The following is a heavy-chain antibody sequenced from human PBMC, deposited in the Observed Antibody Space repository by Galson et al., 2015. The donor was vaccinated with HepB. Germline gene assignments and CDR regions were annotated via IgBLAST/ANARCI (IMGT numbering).Heavy chain of an antibody. J-gene: IGHJ1*01. V-gene: IGHV1-18*04. D-gene: IGHD3-10*01. CDR3: ARGPWFGELIGILVFQH. Sequence: SVKVSCKASGYTFTSYGISWVRQAPGHGLEWVGRLNPYNGGINYAQKFQPRVTMTTDTSTSTAYMELRSLTSDDTAVYFCARGPWFGELIGILVFQHWGQGTLVTVSS. CDR1: GYTFTSYG. CDR2: LNPYNGGI.